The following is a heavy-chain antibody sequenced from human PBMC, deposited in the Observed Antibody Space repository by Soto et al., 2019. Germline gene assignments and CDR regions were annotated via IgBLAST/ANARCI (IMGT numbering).Heavy chain of an antibody. V-gene: IGHV1-69*06. CDR2: IIPIFGTA. J-gene: IGHJ5*02. D-gene: IGHD6-6*01. CDR3: ARGSHEEHEYSSSVGVDWFDP. Sequence: SVKVSCKASGGTFSSYAISWVRQAPGQGLEWMGGIIPIFGTANYAQKFQGRVTITADKSKNQFSLKLSSVTAADTAVYYCARGSHEEHEYSSSVGVDWFDPWGQGTLVTVSS. CDR1: GGTFSSYA.